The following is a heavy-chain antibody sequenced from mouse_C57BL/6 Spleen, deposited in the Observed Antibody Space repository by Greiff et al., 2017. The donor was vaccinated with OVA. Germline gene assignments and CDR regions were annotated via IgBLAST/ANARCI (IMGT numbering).Heavy chain of an antibody. V-gene: IGHV1-54*01. J-gene: IGHJ2*01. CDR3: ARSGGSGDFDY. CDR2: INPGSGGT. CDR1: GYAFTNYL. Sequence: VKLQQSGAELVRPGTSVKVSCKASGYAFTNYLIEWVKQRPGQGLEWIGVINPGSGGTNYNEKFKGKATLTADKSSSTAYMQLSSLTSEDSAVYFCARSGGSGDFDYWGQGTTLTVSS. D-gene: IGHD3-2*02.